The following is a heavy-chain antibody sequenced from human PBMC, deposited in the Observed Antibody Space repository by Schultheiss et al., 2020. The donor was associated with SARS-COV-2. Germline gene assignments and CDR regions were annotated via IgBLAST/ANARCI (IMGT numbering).Heavy chain of an antibody. J-gene: IGHJ6*03. V-gene: IGHV3-30*12. D-gene: IGHD2-2*01. CDR2: VSNDGSNQ. CDR1: GFTFRNSG. Sequence: GESLKISCAASGFTFRNSGMHWVRQAPDKGLEWVAVVSNDGSNQDYADSVRGRFTISRDNSRNTVYLQMNSLRADDTAVYYCAKGTEEISSTRVYYYYYMDVWGKGTTVTVSS. CDR3: AKGTEEISSTRVYYYYYMDV.